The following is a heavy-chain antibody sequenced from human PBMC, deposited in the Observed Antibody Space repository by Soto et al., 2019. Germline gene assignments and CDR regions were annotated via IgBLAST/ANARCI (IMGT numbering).Heavy chain of an antibody. CDR2: INPNSGGT. D-gene: IGHD6-13*01. V-gene: IGHV1-2*04. J-gene: IGHJ5*02. CDR1: GYTFTGYY. CDR3: ARDLDIAAAGSKRFDP. Sequence: ASVKVSCKASGYTFTGYYMHWVRQAPGQGLEWMGWINPNSGGTNYAQKFQGWVTMTRDTSISTAYMELSRLRSDDTAVYYCARDLDIAAAGSKRFDPWGQGTLGTVSS.